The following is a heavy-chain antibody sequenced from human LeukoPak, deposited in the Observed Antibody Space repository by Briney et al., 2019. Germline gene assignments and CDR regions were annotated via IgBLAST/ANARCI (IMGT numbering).Heavy chain of an antibody. D-gene: IGHD6-6*01. CDR1: GGSISTYY. V-gene: IGHV4-59*01. CDR2: IYYSGST. Sequence: SETLSVTCTVSGGSISTYYWSWIRQPPGKGLEWIGYIYYSGSTNYNPSLKSRVPISVDTSKNQFSLKLTSVTAADTAVYYCARGKFLRYSSSSQHFDYWGQGTLVTVSS. J-gene: IGHJ4*02. CDR3: ARGKFLRYSSSSQHFDY.